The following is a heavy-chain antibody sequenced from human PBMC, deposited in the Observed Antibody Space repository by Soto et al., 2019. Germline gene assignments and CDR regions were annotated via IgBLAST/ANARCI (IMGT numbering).Heavy chain of an antibody. Sequence: GSLRLSCAASGFTFSSYAMSWVRQAPGKGLEWVSAISGSGGSAYYADSVKGRFTISRDNSKNTLYLQMNSLRAEDTAVYYCAKDLLITETAHLWFGELLFFLSYMDVWGKGTTVTVSS. D-gene: IGHD3-10*01. V-gene: IGHV3-23*01. CDR3: AKDLLITETAHLWFGELLFFLSYMDV. J-gene: IGHJ6*03. CDR1: GFTFSSYA. CDR2: ISGSGGSA.